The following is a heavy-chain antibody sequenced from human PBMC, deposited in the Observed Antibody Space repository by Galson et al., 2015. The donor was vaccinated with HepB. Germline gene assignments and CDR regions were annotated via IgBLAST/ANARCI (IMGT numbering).Heavy chain of an antibody. CDR3: ARVHVLEWLSQYYYYYYMDV. Sequence: SVKVSCKASGYTFTSYDINWVRQATGQGLEWMGWMNPNSGNTGYAQKFQGRVTMTRNTSISTAYMELSSLRSEDTAVYYCARVHVLEWLSQYYYYYYMDVWGKGTTVTVSS. J-gene: IGHJ6*03. CDR1: GYTFTSYD. CDR2: MNPNSGNT. V-gene: IGHV1-8*01. D-gene: IGHD3-3*01.